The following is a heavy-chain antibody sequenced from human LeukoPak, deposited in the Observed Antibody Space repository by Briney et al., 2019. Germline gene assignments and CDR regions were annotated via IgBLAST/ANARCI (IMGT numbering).Heavy chain of an antibody. Sequence: MPSETLSLTCTVSGGSISSYYWSWIRQPPGKGLEWIGYIYYSGSTNYNPSLKSRVTISVDTSKNQFSLRLSSVTAADTAVYYCARVTGYVMEDYFDTGAREPWSPSPQ. D-gene: IGHD6-13*01. J-gene: IGHJ4*02. V-gene: IGHV4-59*01. CDR1: GGSISSYY. CDR3: ARVTGYVMEDYFDT. CDR2: IYYSGST.